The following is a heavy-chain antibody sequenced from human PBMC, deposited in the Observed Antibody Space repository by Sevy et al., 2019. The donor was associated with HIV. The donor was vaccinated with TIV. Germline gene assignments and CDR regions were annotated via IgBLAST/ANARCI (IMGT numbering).Heavy chain of an antibody. CDR2: IYDDGRNK. V-gene: IGHV3-33*01. J-gene: IGHJ4*02. CDR1: GFTFSSHG. CDR3: VRDSNDYGDYRLSYYFDY. Sequence: GGSLRLSCAASGFTFSSHGMHWVRQTPGKGLEWVAVIYDDGRNKYYADFVKGRFTMSRDNSKNTLHLQMNSLRAEDTALYYCVRDSNDYGDYRLSYYFDYWGQGTLVTVSS. D-gene: IGHD4-17*01.